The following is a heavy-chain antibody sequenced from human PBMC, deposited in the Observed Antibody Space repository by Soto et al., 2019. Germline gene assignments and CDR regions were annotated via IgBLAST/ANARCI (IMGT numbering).Heavy chain of an antibody. J-gene: IGHJ4*02. Sequence: SETLSLTCTVSGGSISSGDYYWSWIRQPPGKGLEWIGYIYYSGSTYYNPSLKSRVTISVDTSKNQFSLRLSSVTAADTAVYYCARLASIVVECWGQGTLVTVSS. CDR2: IYYSGST. CDR3: ARLASIVVEC. D-gene: IGHD3-22*01. CDR1: GGSISSGDYY. V-gene: IGHV4-30-4*01.